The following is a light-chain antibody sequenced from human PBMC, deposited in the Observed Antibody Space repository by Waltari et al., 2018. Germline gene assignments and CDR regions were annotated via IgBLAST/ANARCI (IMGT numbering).Light chain of an antibody. CDR1: GSNIGNNF. CDR3: GTWDSSLSVV. CDR2: DNN. V-gene: IGLV1-51*01. Sequence: QSVLTQPPSVSAAAGQKLTISCSGSGSNIGNNFVSWYQQFPGTAPKLLIFDNNKRPSGIPDRFSGSKSGSSATLGIAGLQTGDEAEYYCGTWDSSLSVVFGGGTKVTVL. J-gene: IGLJ2*01.